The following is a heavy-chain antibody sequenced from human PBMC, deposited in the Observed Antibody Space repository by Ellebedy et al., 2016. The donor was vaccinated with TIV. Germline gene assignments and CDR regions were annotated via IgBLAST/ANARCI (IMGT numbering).Heavy chain of an antibody. CDR2: INHSGST. V-gene: IGHV4-34*01. CDR3: ARGAGGGFITMVRGYQPNWFDP. Sequence: MPSETLSLTCAVYGGSFSGYYWRRIRQHKGKGLEWIGEINHSGSTNYNPSLKSRVTVSVDTSKNQFSLKLSSVTAADTAVYYCARGAGGGFITMVRGYQPNWFDPWGQGTLVTVSS. J-gene: IGHJ5*02. CDR1: GGSFSGYY. D-gene: IGHD3-10*01.